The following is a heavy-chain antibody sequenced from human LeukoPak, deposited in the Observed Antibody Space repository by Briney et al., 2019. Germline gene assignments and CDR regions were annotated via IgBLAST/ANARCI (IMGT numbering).Heavy chain of an antibody. CDR3: ARGVYIAAAQYAY. D-gene: IGHD6-13*01. J-gene: IGHJ4*02. V-gene: IGHV4-34*01. CDR2: INHSGST. CDR1: GGSFSGYY. Sequence: PSETLSLTCAVYGGSFSGYYWSWIRQPPGKGLEWIGEINHSGSTNYNPSLKSRVTISVDASKNQFSLKLSSVTAADTAVYYCARGVYIAAAQYAYWGQGTLVTVSS.